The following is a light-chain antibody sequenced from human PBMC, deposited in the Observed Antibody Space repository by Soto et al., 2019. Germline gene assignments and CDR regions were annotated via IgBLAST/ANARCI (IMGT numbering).Light chain of an antibody. CDR2: KAA. J-gene: IGKJ1*01. CDR3: QHYKSFART. V-gene: IGKV1-5*03. Sequence: DIQMTQSPSTLSASVGDRVAITCRASDNIVHWVAWYQQKPGKTTKLLIYKAANLADEVPSRFDGMGPGINFTRATTRLEHDDCASSYCQHYKSFARTFDQGPKVEVK. CDR1: DNIVHW.